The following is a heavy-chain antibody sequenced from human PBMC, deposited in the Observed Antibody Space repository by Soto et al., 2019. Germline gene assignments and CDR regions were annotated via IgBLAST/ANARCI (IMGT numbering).Heavy chain of an antibody. D-gene: IGHD5-12*01. CDR2: ISVTPGIT. CDR3: SKWAGYGDL. CDR1: GFTMSTYS. Sequence: EMQLLESGGGLVKPGGSLRLSCAASGFTMSTYSVTWVRQAPGKGLEWVSGISVTPGITFYADSVKGRFTISRDSSNNAVDLQMNSMRAEDTAMYFCSKWAGYGDLWGQGTRVTVSS. V-gene: IGHV3-23*01. J-gene: IGHJ4*02.